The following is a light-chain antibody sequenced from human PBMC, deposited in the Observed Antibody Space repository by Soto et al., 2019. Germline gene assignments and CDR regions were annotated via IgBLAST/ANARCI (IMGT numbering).Light chain of an antibody. CDR1: QSVSNNY. Sequence: EVVLTQSPGTLSLSPGERATLSCRASQSVSNNYLAWYQQKPGQSPKLLIFGSSDRATGSPDRFRGSGSGTDFTLTISSLEPEDFSVYYCQQYGSSSPYTFGQGTKLEIK. J-gene: IGKJ2*01. CDR2: GSS. V-gene: IGKV3-20*01. CDR3: QQYGSSSPYT.